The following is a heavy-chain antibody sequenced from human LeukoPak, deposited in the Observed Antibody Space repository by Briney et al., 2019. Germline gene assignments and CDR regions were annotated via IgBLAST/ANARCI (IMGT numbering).Heavy chain of an antibody. CDR2: IIPILGIA. D-gene: IGHD6-19*01. CDR1: GGTFSSYT. J-gene: IGHJ4*02. CDR3: ARDHPVGHSSGWYAFDY. V-gene: IGHV1-69*04. Sequence: SVKVSCKASGGTFSSYTISWVRQAPGQGLEWMGRIIPILGIANYAQKFQGRVTITADKSTSTAYMELSSLRSEDTAVYYCARDHPVGHSSGWYAFDYWGQGTLVTVSS.